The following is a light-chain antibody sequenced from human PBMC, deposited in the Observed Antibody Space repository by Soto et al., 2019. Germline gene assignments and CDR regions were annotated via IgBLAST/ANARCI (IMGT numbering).Light chain of an antibody. Sequence: DIQMTQSPSTLSASVGARVTITCRASQSISTYLAWYQQKPWKAPKLLIYKASILESGVPSRFSDSGSGTEFTLTITSLQPVDFATYHCQHYNLYSPWTVGQGTKVELK. CDR2: KAS. V-gene: IGKV1-5*03. CDR1: QSISTY. J-gene: IGKJ1*01. CDR3: QHYNLYSPWT.